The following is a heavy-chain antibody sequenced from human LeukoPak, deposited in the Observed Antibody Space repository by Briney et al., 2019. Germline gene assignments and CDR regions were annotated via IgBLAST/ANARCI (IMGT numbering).Heavy chain of an antibody. CDR1: GFTFDDYG. V-gene: IGHV3-20*04. CDR2: INWNGGST. J-gene: IGHJ6*03. CDR3: ARVGYSGSYYYYYMDV. Sequence: GGSLRLSCAASGFTFDDYGMSWVRQAPGKGLEWVSGINWNGGSTGYADSVKGRFTISRDNAKNSLYLQMNSLRAEDTALYYCARVGYSGSYYYYYMDVWGKGTTVTVSS. D-gene: IGHD1-26*01.